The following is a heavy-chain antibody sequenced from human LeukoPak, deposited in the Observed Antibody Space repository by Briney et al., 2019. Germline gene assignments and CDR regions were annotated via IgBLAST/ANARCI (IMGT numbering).Heavy chain of an antibody. Sequence: GGSLRLSCAASGFTFSSYSMNWVRQAPGKGLEWVSSISSSSSYIYYADSVKGRFTISRDNAKNSLYLQMNSLRAEDTAVYYCAMSIRLVIISWFWFDPWGQGTLVTVSS. D-gene: IGHD3-9*01. V-gene: IGHV3-21*01. CDR1: GFTFSSYS. CDR3: AMSIRLVIISWFWFDP. CDR2: ISSSSSYI. J-gene: IGHJ5*02.